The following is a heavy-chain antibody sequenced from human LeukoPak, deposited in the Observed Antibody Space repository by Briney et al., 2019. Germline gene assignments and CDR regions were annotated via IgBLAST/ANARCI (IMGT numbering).Heavy chain of an antibody. D-gene: IGHD3-3*01. CDR3: ARDMTIFGGVNWFDP. V-gene: IGHV4-38-2*02. Sequence: SETLSLTCTVSGYSISSGYCWGWIRQPPGKGLEWIGSIYHSGSTYYNPSLKSRVTISVDTSKNQFSLKLSSVTAADTAAYYCARDMTIFGGVNWFDPWGQGTLVTVSS. CDR2: IYHSGST. CDR1: GYSISSGYC. J-gene: IGHJ5*02.